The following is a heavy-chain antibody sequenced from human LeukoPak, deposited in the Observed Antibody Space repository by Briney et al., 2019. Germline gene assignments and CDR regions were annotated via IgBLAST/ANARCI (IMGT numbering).Heavy chain of an antibody. CDR3: AREASDSGWETWFEP. D-gene: IGHD1-26*01. V-gene: IGHV1-69*05. CDR1: RGTYSSYV. Sequence: SVKVSCKASRGTYSSYVISWVRQAPGQGLEWMGGIIPIFGTANYAQKFQGGVTITTDESTSTAYRERSSRRSEDTAVYYGAREASDSGWETWFEPSGQGALVTVSS. J-gene: IGHJ5*02. CDR2: IIPIFGTA.